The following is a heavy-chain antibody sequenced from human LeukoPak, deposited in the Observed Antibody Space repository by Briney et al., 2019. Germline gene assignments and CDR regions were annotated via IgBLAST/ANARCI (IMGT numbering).Heavy chain of an antibody. J-gene: IGHJ4*02. Sequence: PGGSLRLSCAASGFIVSNNYMFWVRQAPGKGLEWVSTIRSNGATAYNADSVKGRFTISRDNSKNTVYLQMNSLRVEDTAIYYCARGQEFDDGVFDSWGQGTLVTVSS. V-gene: IGHV3-23*01. CDR3: ARGQEFDDGVFDS. CDR2: IRSNGATA. CDR1: GFIVSNNY. D-gene: IGHD1-1*01.